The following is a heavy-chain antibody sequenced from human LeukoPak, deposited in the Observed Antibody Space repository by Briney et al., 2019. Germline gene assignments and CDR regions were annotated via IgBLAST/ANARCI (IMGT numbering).Heavy chain of an antibody. CDR2: IIPIFGTA. CDR3: ARTSRQLGYCSSTSCYADGFDP. J-gene: IGHJ5*02. V-gene: IGHV1-69*05. D-gene: IGHD2-2*01. CDR1: GGTFSSYA. Sequence: SVKVSCKASGGTFSSYAISWVRQAPGQGLEWMGGIIPIFGTANYAQKFQGRVTITTDESTSTAYMELSSLRSEDTAVYYCARTSRQLGYCSSTSCYADGFDPWGQGTLVTVSS.